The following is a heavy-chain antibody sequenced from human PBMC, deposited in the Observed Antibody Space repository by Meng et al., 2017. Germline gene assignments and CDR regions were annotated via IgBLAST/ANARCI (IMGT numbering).Heavy chain of an antibody. J-gene: IGHJ4*02. Sequence: VQLVEAGGGLGKRWGSLGLSCVASGLRFTDAWMSWVRQAPGKGLEWVGRIERKSDGGTIYYAAPVKGRFTISRDDSKNTLYLQMDSLINEDTAVYFCATGAAAADHWGQGTLVTVSS. V-gene: IGHV3-15*04. CDR3: ATGAAAADH. CDR2: IERKSDGGTI. D-gene: IGHD6-13*01. CDR1: GLRFTDAW.